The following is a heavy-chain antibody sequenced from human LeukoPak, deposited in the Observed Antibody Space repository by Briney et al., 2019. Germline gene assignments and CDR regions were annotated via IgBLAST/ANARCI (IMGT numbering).Heavy chain of an antibody. Sequence: PGGSLRLSCAAPGFTFDDYAMHWVRQAPGKGLEWVSGISWNSGSIGYADSVKGRFTISRDNAKNSLYLQMNSLRAEDTALYYRAKDRAYSSSHFDYWGQGTLVTVSS. V-gene: IGHV3-9*01. J-gene: IGHJ4*02. CDR1: GFTFDDYA. D-gene: IGHD6-13*01. CDR2: ISWNSGSI. CDR3: AKDRAYSSSHFDY.